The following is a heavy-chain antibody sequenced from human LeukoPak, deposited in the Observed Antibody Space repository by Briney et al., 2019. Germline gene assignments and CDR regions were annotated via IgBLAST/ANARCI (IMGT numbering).Heavy chain of an antibody. V-gene: IGHV4-30-4*01. Sequence: SETLSLTCTVSGGSISSGEYYWSWGRQPPGKGLEWIGYVYYSGSTYYNPSLKSRVTISVDKSKNQFSLKLSSVTAPDTAVYYCARALYYGSGSYSMVDPWGQGTLVTVSS. D-gene: IGHD3-10*01. CDR1: GGSISSGEYY. CDR2: VYYSGST. CDR3: ARALYYGSGSYSMVDP. J-gene: IGHJ5*02.